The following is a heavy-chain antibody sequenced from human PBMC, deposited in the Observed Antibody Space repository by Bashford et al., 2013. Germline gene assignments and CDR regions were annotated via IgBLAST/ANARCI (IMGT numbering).Heavy chain of an antibody. CDR3: LREWVGRLDP. CDR1: GGSITSGSYY. D-gene: IGHD2-15*01. Sequence: SETLSLTCSVSGGSITSGSYYWTWIRQPAGKGLEWIGRIYTSGSTTYSPSLMSRVTISLDTSKNQFSLQMSSVTAADTAVYYCLREWVGRLDPWGQGTLVTVSS. V-gene: IGHV4-61*02. CDR2: IYTSGST. J-gene: IGHJ5*02.